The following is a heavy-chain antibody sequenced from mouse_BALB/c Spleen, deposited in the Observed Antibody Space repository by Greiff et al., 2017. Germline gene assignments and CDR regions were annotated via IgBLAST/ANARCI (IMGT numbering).Heavy chain of an antibody. CDR2: ISYSGST. CDR1: GYSITSDYA. D-gene: IGHD2-14*01. J-gene: IGHJ3*01. CDR3: ARRGVRRAWFAY. V-gene: IGHV3-2*02. Sequence: ESGPGLVKPSQSLSLTCTVTGYSITSDYAWNWIRQFPGNKLEWMGYISYSGSTSYNPSLKSRISITRDTSKNQFFLQLNSVTTEDTATYYCARRGVRRAWFAYWGQGTLVTVSA.